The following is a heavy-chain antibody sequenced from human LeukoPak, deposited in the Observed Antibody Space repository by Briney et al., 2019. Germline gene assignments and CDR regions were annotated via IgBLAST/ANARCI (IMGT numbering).Heavy chain of an antibody. CDR2: INSDGSST. CDR3: ARVSGSWSYEFDY. D-gene: IGHD1-26*01. Sequence: GGSLRLSCAASGFTFSSYWMHWVRQAPGKGLVWVSRINSDGSSTSYADSVKGRFTISRDNAKNTLYLQMNSLRAEDTAVYYCARVSGSWSYEFDYWGQGTLVTVSS. J-gene: IGHJ4*02. CDR1: GFTFSSYW. V-gene: IGHV3-74*01.